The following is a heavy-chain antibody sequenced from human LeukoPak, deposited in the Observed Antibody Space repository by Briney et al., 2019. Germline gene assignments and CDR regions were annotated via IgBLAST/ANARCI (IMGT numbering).Heavy chain of an antibody. CDR2: ARNRGNGYTT. Sequence: PGGSLRFSCAASGFTFSDHYIDWVRQAPGKGLEWVGRARNRGNGYTTQYAASVKGRFTFSRDDSENTVYLQMNSLKTEDTAVYFCARIMRVDYGTYYSDYWGQGTLVTVSS. CDR1: GFTFSDHY. J-gene: IGHJ4*02. D-gene: IGHD4/OR15-4a*01. V-gene: IGHV3-72*01. CDR3: ARIMRVDYGTYYSDY.